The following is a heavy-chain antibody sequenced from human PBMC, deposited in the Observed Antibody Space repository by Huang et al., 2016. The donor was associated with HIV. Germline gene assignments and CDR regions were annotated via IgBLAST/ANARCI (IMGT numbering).Heavy chain of an antibody. Sequence: QLQLQESGPGQVKPSETLSLTCTVSGDFISSTNYYWGWIRQSPGKGLEWVGSVYQSGSNNYNPSLKRRVTLSVDTSRNQFSLRLNSGTAADTAVYYCASQHIGAAATWFWGRGTQVAVSS. J-gene: IGHJ4*02. CDR1: GDFISSTNYY. V-gene: IGHV4-39*01. CDR2: VYQSGSN. CDR3: ASQHIGAAATWF. D-gene: IGHD6-13*01.